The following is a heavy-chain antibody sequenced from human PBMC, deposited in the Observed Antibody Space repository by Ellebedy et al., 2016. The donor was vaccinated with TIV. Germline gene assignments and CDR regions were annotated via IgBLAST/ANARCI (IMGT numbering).Heavy chain of an antibody. V-gene: IGHV1-18*04. CDR3: ARSITLVRGTLYDY. J-gene: IGHJ4*02. CDR1: GYTFTNYG. D-gene: IGHD3-10*01. CDR2: ISAYNGNT. Sequence: ASVKVSCKASGYTFTNYGISWVRQAPGQGLEWMGWISAYNGNTNYAQKLHGRVTMTTDTSTSTAYMELRSLRSDDTAVYYCARSITLVRGTLYDYWGQGTLVTVSS.